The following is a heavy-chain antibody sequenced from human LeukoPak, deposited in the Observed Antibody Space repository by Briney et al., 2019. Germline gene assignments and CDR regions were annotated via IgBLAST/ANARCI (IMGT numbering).Heavy chain of an antibody. Sequence: ASVKVSCKASGGTFSSYAISWVRQAPGQGLEWMGGIIPIFGTANYAQKFQGRVTITADKSTSTAYMELSSLRSEDTAVYYCAGKGVYGDHNWFDPWGQGTLVTVSS. D-gene: IGHD4-17*01. J-gene: IGHJ5*02. CDR1: GGTFSSYA. CDR2: IIPIFGTA. CDR3: AGKGVYGDHNWFDP. V-gene: IGHV1-69*06.